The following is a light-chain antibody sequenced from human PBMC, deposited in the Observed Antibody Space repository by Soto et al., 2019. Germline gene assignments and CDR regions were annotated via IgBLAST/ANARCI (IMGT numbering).Light chain of an antibody. Sequence: NVLAQSPGALSLSPGERATLSCRVSQTISSSFLAWYQQKPGQAPRLLIYAASRRATGIPDRFSGSGSGTDFTLTISRLEPEDSAVYYCQQYGSALKWTFGQGTKVDI. J-gene: IGKJ1*01. CDR3: QQYGSALKWT. CDR2: AAS. V-gene: IGKV3-20*01. CDR1: QTISSSF.